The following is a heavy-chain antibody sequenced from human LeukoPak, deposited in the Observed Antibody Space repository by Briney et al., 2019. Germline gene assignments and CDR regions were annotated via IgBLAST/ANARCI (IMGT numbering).Heavy chain of an antibody. CDR2: IYTSGST. J-gene: IGHJ4*02. D-gene: IGHD3-3*01. CDR3: ARSSITIFGVLCYFDY. Sequence: KPSETLSLTCTVSGGSISSYYWSWIRQPAGKGLEWIGRIYTSGSTNYNPSLKSRVTMSVDTSKNQFSLKLSSVTAADTAVYYCARSSITIFGVLCYFDYWGQGTLVTVSS. CDR1: GGSISSYY. V-gene: IGHV4-4*07.